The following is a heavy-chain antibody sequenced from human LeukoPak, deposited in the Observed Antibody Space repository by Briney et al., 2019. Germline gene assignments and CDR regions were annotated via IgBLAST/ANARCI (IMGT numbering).Heavy chain of an antibody. D-gene: IGHD1-1*01. J-gene: IGHJ4*02. CDR2: ISSNGGST. Sequence: GGSLRLSCAASGFTFSDYYMSWIRQAPGKGLEYVSAISSNGGSTYYANSVKGRFTISRDNSKNTLYLQMGSLRAEDMAVYYCARAMLTGVPDYWGQGTLVTVSS. CDR1: GFTFSDYY. CDR3: ARAMLTGVPDY. V-gene: IGHV3-64*01.